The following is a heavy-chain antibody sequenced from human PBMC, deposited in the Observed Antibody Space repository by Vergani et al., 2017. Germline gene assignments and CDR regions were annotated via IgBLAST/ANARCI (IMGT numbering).Heavy chain of an antibody. J-gene: IGHJ4*02. CDR2: ISGIGGST. CDR3: AKAMYYYDSSGYYDHNFDY. D-gene: IGHD3-22*01. Sequence: EVQLLESGGGLVQPGGSLRLSCAASGFTFSSYAMSWVRQAPGKSLDWVSAISGIGGSTYYADSVKGRFTNSRDNSKNTLYLQMNSLRAEDTAVYYCAKAMYYYDSSGYYDHNFDYWGQGTLVTVSS. CDR1: GFTFSSYA. V-gene: IGHV3-23*01.